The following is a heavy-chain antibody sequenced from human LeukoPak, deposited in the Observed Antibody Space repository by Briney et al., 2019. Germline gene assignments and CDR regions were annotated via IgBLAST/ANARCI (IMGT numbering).Heavy chain of an antibody. CDR3: ARDGYCSGGSCYPSYYYYYYGMDV. CDR1: GDSVSSNSAA. CDR2: TYYRSKWYN. Sequence: KLSQTLSLTCAISGDSVSSNSAAWNWIRQSPSRGLEWLGRTYYRSKWYNDYAVSVKSRITINLDTSKNQFSLQLNSVTPEDTAVYYCARDGYCSGGSCYPSYYYYYYGMDVWGQGTTVTVSS. V-gene: IGHV6-1*01. J-gene: IGHJ6*02. D-gene: IGHD2-15*01.